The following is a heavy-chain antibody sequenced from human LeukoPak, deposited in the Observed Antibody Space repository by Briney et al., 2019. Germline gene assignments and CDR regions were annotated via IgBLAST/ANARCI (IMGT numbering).Heavy chain of an antibody. V-gene: IGHV3-21*01. CDR2: ISSSSSYI. CDR1: GFTFSSYS. CDR3: AREYYDILTGYQSYYGMDV. Sequence: GGSLRLSCADSGFTFSSYSMNWVRQAPGKGLEWVSSISSSSSYIYYADSVKGRFTISRDNAKNSLYLQMNSLRAEDTAVYYCAREYYDILTGYQSYYGMDVGGQGTTVTVSS. J-gene: IGHJ6*02. D-gene: IGHD3-9*01.